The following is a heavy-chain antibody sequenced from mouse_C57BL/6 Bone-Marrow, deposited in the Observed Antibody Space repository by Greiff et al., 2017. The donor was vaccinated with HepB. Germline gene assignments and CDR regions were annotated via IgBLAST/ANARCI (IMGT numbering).Heavy chain of an antibody. CDR2: IWSGGST. J-gene: IGHJ3*01. CDR3: ARKGELANWAWFAY. V-gene: IGHV2-2*01. Sequence: VQVVESGPGLVQPSQSLSITCTVSGFSLTSYGVHWVRQSPGKGLEWLGVIWSGGSTDYNAAFISRLSISKDNSKSQVFFKMNSLQADDTAIYYCARKGELANWAWFAYWGQGTLVTVSA. CDR1: GFSLTSYG. D-gene: IGHD4-1*01.